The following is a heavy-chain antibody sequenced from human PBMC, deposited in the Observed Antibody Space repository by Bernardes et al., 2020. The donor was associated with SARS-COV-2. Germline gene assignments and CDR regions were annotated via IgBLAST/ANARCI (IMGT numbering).Heavy chain of an antibody. J-gene: IGHJ4*02. CDR1: GFIFSRNA. Sequence: GGSLRLSCAASGFIFSRNAMSWVRQAPGKGLALVSTITESDTTTFHEDAVKGRFTVPRDNSKNTLYLQMNSLRAEDTAVYYCAKAGGDNYGFQWGQGTLVTVSS. CDR2: ITESDTTT. CDR3: AKAGGDNYGFQ. V-gene: IGHV3-23*01. D-gene: IGHD5-18*01.